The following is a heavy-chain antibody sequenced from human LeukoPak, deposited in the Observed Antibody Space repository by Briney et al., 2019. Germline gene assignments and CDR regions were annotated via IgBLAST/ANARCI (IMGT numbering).Heavy chain of an antibody. CDR3: ARDRRLGYCSSTSCQNFDY. CDR2: ISAYNGNT. V-gene: IGHV1-18*01. J-gene: IGHJ4*02. D-gene: IGHD2-2*01. CDR1: GYTFTSYG. Sequence: ASVKVSCKASGYTFTSYGISWVRQASGQGLEWMGWISAYNGNTNYAQKLQGRVTMTTDTSTSTAYMELRSLRSDDTAVYYCARDRRLGYCSSTSCQNFDYWGQGTLVTVSS.